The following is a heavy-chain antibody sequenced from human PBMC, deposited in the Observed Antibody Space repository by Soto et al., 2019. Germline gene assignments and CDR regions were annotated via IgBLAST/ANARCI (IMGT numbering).Heavy chain of an antibody. CDR3: ARSYSGGDAYFDY. CDR2: IYQSGST. CDR1: GGSISSGGYA. J-gene: IGHJ4*02. D-gene: IGHD2-21*02. V-gene: IGHV4-30-2*01. Sequence: QLQLQESGSGLVKPSQTLSLTCAVSGGSISSGGYAWAWIQQPPGKGLEWVGYIYQSGSTYYNPSLKSRVTIAADRSKNQFSLNLASVTAADTAVYYCARSYSGGDAYFDYWGQGTVVTVSS.